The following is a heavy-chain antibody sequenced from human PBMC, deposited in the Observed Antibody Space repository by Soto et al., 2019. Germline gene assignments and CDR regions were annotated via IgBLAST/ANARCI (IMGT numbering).Heavy chain of an antibody. V-gene: IGHV1-69*13. J-gene: IGHJ5*01. Sequence: SVKVSCKASGGTFSSYAISWVRQAPGQGLEWMGGIIPIFGTANYAQKFQGRVTITADESTSTAYMELSSLRSEDTAVYYCARVDADDSSSWYVFDSWGQGTLVTVSS. CDR1: GGTFSSYA. CDR2: IIPIFGTA. D-gene: IGHD6-13*01. CDR3: ARVDADDSSSWYVFDS.